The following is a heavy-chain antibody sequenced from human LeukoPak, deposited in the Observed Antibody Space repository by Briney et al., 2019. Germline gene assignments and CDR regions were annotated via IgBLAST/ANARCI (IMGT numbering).Heavy chain of an antibody. J-gene: IGHJ5*02. D-gene: IGHD6-13*01. CDR1: GFTFSSYW. Sequence: GRCLRLSCAASGFTFSSYWMLWVRQAPGKGRVGVSRLSPDGSSTTSADSVKGRFTVSRDNAKNTLYLQIGSLRADVTAVYYCTRMSSAAPGLPDLWGQGNLVHVSS. CDR3: TRMSSAAPGLPDL. V-gene: IGHV3-74*01. CDR2: LSPDGSST.